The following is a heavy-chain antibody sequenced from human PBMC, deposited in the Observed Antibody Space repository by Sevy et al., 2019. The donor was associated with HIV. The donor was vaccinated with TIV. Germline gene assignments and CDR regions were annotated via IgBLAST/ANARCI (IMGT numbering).Heavy chain of an antibody. CDR2: MNPNSGNT. CDR1: GYTFTSYD. Sequence: ASVKVSCKASGYTFTSYDINWVRQATGQGLEWMGWMNPNSGNTGYARKFQGRVTMTRNTSISTAYMELSSLRSEDTAVYYCASGGFPSGDTDYWGQGTLVTVSS. J-gene: IGHJ4*02. D-gene: IGHD2-15*01. V-gene: IGHV1-8*01. CDR3: ASGGFPSGDTDY.